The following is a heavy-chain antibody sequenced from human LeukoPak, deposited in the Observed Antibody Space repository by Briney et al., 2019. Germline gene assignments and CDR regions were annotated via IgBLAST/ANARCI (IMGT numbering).Heavy chain of an antibody. CDR3: ARDAVDTAMVTNYFDY. CDR1: GYTFTSYY. CDR2: INPSGGST. Sequence: ASVKVSCKASGYTFTSYYMHWVRQAPGQGLEWMGIINPSGGSTSYAQKFQGRVTMTRDTSTSTVYMELSSLRSEDTAVYYCARDAVDTAMVTNYFDYWGQGTLVTVSS. D-gene: IGHD5-18*01. J-gene: IGHJ4*02. V-gene: IGHV1-46*01.